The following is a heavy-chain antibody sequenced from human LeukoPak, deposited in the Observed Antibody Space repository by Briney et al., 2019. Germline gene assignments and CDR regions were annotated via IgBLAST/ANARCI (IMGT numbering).Heavy chain of an antibody. CDR1: GDSISTYY. J-gene: IGHJ4*02. Sequence: PSETLSLTCTVSGDSISTYYWSWIRQPPGKGLEWIGYVHYSGSTNCNPSLKSRVTISVDTSNNQFSLKLTSVTAADTAVYYCAKATAGSIYYFDYWGQGTLVTVSS. CDR2: VHYSGST. D-gene: IGHD6-13*01. V-gene: IGHV4-59*08. CDR3: AKATAGSIYYFDY.